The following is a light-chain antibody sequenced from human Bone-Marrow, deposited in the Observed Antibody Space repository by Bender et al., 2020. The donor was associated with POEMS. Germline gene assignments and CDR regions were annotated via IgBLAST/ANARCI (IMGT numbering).Light chain of an antibody. J-gene: IGLJ3*02. Sequence: QSALTQRASVSEPPGQSITIPCIGSSNDISTYNYVSWYQQHPGKSPQLLIYDDMRRASGVSSRVSASRSATTPSLSISGLEPQADAIYDCSSYSSGGPVLFGGGTKLTVL. CDR1: SNDISTYNY. CDR3: SSYSSGGPVL. V-gene: IGLV2-14*03. CDR2: DDM.